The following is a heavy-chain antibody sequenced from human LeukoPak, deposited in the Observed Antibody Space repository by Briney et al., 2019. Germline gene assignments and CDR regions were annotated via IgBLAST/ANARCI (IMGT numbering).Heavy chain of an antibody. V-gene: IGHV4-39*07. CDR2: IYYSGST. Sequence: SETLSLTCTVSGGSISSSSYYWGWIRQPPGKGLEWIGSIYYSGSTYCNPSLKSRVTISVDTSKNQFSLKLSSVTAADTAVYYCARSGYRYGADALDIWGQGTMVTVSS. CDR3: ARSGYRYGADALDI. D-gene: IGHD5-18*01. CDR1: GGSISSSSYY. J-gene: IGHJ3*02.